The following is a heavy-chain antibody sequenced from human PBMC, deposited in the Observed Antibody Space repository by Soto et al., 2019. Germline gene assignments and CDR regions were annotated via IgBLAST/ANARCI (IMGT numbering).Heavy chain of an antibody. CDR1: DYSFTGYG. V-gene: IGHV1-18*04. D-gene: IGHD3-3*01. CDR2: ISAYNGNT. Sequence: GASVKVSCKASDYSFTGYGISWVRQAPGQGLEWMGWISAYNGNTNYAQKLQGRVTLTTDTSTSTAYMELRSLRSDDAAVYYCARSSFAGVVMNLPCDYWGQGTLVPVSS. J-gene: IGHJ4*02. CDR3: ARSSFAGVVMNLPCDY.